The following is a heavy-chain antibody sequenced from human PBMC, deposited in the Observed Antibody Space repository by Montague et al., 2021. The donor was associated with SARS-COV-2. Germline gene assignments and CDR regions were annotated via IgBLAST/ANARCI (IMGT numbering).Heavy chain of an antibody. CDR1: VFTFSRYA. Sequence: SLRLSCAASVFTFSRYAMSLVRQAPGKGLEWVSGISGSGGSTYYXXSVNVRFTISRDNSKNTPYLQMNSLRAEDTAVYYCAKDASYDILSGPWSLWGRFAFDIWGQGTMVTVSS. J-gene: IGHJ3*02. CDR3: AKDASYDILSGPWSLWGRFAFDI. CDR2: ISGSGGST. V-gene: IGHV3-23*01. D-gene: IGHD3-9*01.